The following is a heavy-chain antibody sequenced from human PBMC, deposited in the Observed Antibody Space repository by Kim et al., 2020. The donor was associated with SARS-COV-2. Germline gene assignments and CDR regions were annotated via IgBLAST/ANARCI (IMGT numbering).Heavy chain of an antibody. CDR1: GYTFTSYG. V-gene: IGHV1-18*04. CDR3: AREVEGGYSGYDSLVDY. CDR2: ISAYNGNT. D-gene: IGHD5-12*01. Sequence: ASVKVSCKASGYTFTSYGISWVRQAPGQGLEWMGWISAYNGNTNYAQKLQGRVTMTTDTSTSTAYMELRSLRSDDTAVYYCAREVEGGYSGYDSLVDYWGQGTLVTVSS. J-gene: IGHJ4*02.